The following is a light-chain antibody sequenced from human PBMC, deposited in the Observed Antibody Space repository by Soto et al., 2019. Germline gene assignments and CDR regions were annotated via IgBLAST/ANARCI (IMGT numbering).Light chain of an antibody. CDR2: EVS. CDR3: SSFTSSKTWV. V-gene: IGLV2-8*01. CDR1: SSDVGGYDS. J-gene: IGLJ3*02. Sequence: QSVLTQPPSASGSPGQSVTISCTGTSSDVGGYDSVSWYQQHPGKAPKLMIYEVSKRPSGVPDRFSGSKSGNTASLTVSGLRAEDEADYYCSSFTSSKTWVFGGGTKLTVL.